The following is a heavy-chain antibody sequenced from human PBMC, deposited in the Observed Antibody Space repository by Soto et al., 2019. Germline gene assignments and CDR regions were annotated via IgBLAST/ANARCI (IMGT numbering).Heavy chain of an antibody. V-gene: IGHV3-9*01. D-gene: IGHD2-15*01. J-gene: IGHJ4*02. CDR2: ISWNSGSI. CDR1: GFTFDAYA. CDR3: AKDPRGYCSGGSCYPYYFVY. Sequence: EVQLVESGGGLVQPGRSLRLSCAASGFTFDAYARHWVRQAPGKGLEWVSGISWNSGSIGYADSVKGRFTISRDNAKNSLYLQMNSLRAEDTALYYCAKDPRGYCSGGSCYPYYFVYWGQGTLVTVSS.